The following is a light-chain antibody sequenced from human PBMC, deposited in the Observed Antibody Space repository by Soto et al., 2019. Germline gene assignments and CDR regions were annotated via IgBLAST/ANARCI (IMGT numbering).Light chain of an antibody. CDR2: DVT. J-gene: IGLJ1*01. CDR3: FSYAGSYTFF. Sequence: QSALTQPRSVSGSPGQSVTISCTGTSSDVGGYSYGSWYQQHPGKAPKLMIYDVTTRPSGIPDRFSGSKSGNTASLTISGIQAEDEADYYCFSYAGSYTFFFGTGTKLTVL. CDR1: SSDVGGYSY. V-gene: IGLV2-11*01.